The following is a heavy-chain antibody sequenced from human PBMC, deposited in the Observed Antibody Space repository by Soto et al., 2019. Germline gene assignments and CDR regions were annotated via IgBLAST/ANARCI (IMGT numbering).Heavy chain of an antibody. CDR3: AKGPVAYNWNYNWFDP. V-gene: IGHV3-23*01. CDR2: ISGSGGST. Sequence: EVQLLESGGGLVQPGGSLRLSCAASGFTFSSYAMSWVRQAPGKGLEWVSAISGSGGSTYYADSVKGRFTISRDNSKNTLYLQMNRLRAEDTAVYYCAKGPVAYNWNYNWFDPWGQGTLVTVSS. J-gene: IGHJ5*02. CDR1: GFTFSSYA. D-gene: IGHD1-7*01.